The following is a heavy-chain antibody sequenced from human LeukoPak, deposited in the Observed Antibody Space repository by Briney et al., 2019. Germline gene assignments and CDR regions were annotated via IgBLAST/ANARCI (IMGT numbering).Heavy chain of an antibody. V-gene: IGHV3-33*01. CDR3: ARDGKSDFFDY. Sequence: GGSLRLSCAASGFTFSSYGMHWVRQAPGKGLEWVAVIWYDGSNKYYADSVKGRFTISRDNSKNTLYLQMNSLRAEDTAVYYCARDGKSDFFDYWGQGTPVTVSS. CDR1: GFTFSSYG. CDR2: IWYDGSNK. J-gene: IGHJ4*02.